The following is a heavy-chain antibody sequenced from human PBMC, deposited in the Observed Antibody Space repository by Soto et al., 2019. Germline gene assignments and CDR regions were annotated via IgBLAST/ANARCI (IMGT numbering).Heavy chain of an antibody. J-gene: IGHJ4*02. CDR1: GSRFSNYV. Sequence: QVQLVQSGAEVKTPGSSLKVSCKVSGSRFSNYVISWVRQAPGHGLEWLGRIIPIFNSAKYAQSFQGRVTNTADKSTSTASLEVSSLRSDDTAVYYCAREGRGKKAGYNGLVSLGYWGQGTLVTVSS. V-gene: IGHV1-69*06. CDR3: AREGRGKKAGYNGLVSLGY. CDR2: IIPIFNSA. D-gene: IGHD2-2*02.